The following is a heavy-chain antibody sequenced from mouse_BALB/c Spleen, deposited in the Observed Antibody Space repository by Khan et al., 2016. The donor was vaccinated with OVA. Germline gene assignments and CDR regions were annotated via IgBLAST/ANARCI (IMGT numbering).Heavy chain of an antibody. CDR3: ARPAYYGYYDY. J-gene: IGHJ2*01. CDR1: GYTFTDYA. CDR2: ISTYSGNT. D-gene: IGHD2-3*01. Sequence: QVQLQQSGPELVRPGVSVKISCKGFGYTFTDYAMHWVKQSHAKSLEWIGLISTYSGNTNYNQKFKGKATMTVAKSSSTAYLELARLTSEDSAIYYGARPAYYGYYDYLGQGTTLTVPS. V-gene: IGHV1S137*01.